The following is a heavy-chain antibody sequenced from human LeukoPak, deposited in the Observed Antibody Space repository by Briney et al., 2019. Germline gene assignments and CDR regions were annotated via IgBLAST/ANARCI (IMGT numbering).Heavy chain of an antibody. J-gene: IGHJ4*02. CDR2: IKSKTDGGTT. D-gene: IGHD3-3*01. CDR3: ARESYDFWSGYRKYYFDY. Sequence: GGSLRLSCAASGFTFSNAWMSWVRQAPGKGLEWVGRIKSKTDGGTTDYAAPVKGRFTISRDDSKNTLYLQMNSLRAEDTAVYYCARESYDFWSGYRKYYFDYWGQGTLVTVSS. V-gene: IGHV3-15*01. CDR1: GFTFSNAW.